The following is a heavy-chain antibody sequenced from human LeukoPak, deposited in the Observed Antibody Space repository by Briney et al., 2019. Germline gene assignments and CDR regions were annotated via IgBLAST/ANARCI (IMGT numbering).Heavy chain of an antibody. D-gene: IGHD1-26*01. CDR3: APEVGRGYFDY. V-gene: IGHV1-2*02. CDR2: INPNSGGT. J-gene: IGHJ4*02. CDR1: GYTFTGDY. Sequence: ASVKVSCKAAGYTFTGDYMHWVRQGPGQGLEWMGWINPNSGGTNYAQKFQGRVTMTRDTSISTAYMELSRLRSDDTAVYYCAPEVGRGYFDYWGQGTLVTVSS.